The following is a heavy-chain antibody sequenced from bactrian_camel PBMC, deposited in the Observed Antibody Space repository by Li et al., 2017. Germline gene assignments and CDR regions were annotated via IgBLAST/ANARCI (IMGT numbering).Heavy chain of an antibody. Sequence: HVQLVESGGGLVQPGGSLRPSCAASGYSYMTYCMGWFRQAPGKEREEVARIDNSDGTTSYADSVKGRSTISRDNALNTVYLQLNSLKTEDMAMYYCATANYGDSSMNAWGQGTQVTVS. CDR1: GYSYMTYC. J-gene: IGHJ6*01. D-gene: IGHD5*01. CDR2: IDNSDGTT. V-gene: IGHV3S26*01. CDR3: ATANYGDSSMNA.